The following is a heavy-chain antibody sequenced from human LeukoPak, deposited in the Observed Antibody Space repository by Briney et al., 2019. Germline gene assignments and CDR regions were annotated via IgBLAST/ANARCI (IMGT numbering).Heavy chain of an antibody. D-gene: IGHD3-9*01. CDR3: ARGSPFDSFMDV. CDR2: ISSSGSTK. J-gene: IGHJ6*02. CDR1: GFTFSSYE. Sequence: GGSLRLSCAASGFTFSSYEMIWVRQAPGKGLEWVSYISSSGSTKYYADSVKGRFTISRDNAKNSLYLQMNSLRAEDTAVYYCARGSPFDSFMDVWGQGTTVTVSS. V-gene: IGHV3-48*03.